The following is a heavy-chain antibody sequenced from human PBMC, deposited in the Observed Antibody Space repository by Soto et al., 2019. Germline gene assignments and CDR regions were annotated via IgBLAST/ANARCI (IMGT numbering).Heavy chain of an antibody. CDR2: IYYSGST. CDR3: ARHISTGCSSTSCHQPSIYYYYYYMDV. V-gene: IGHV4-59*08. CDR1: GGSISSYY. J-gene: IGHJ6*03. D-gene: IGHD2-2*01. Sequence: PSETLSLTCTVSGGSISSYYWSWIRQPPGKGLEWIGYIYYSGSTNYNPSLKSRVTISVDTSKNQFSLKLSSVTAADTAVYYCARHISTGCSSTSCHQPSIYYYYYYMDVWGKGTTVTVSS.